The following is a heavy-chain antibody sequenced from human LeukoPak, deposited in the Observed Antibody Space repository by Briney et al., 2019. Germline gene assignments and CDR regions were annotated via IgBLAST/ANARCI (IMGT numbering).Heavy chain of an antibody. CDR3: AGAMVRGAHNWFDP. CDR2: MNPNSGNT. V-gene: IGHV1-8*02. CDR1: GYTFTSYD. D-gene: IGHD3-10*01. J-gene: IGHJ5*02. Sequence: ASVKVSCKASGYTFTSYDINWVRQATGQGLEWMGWMNPNSGNTGYAQKFQGRATMTRDTSTSTVYMELSSLRSEDTAVYYCAGAMVRGAHNWFDPWGQGTLVTVSS.